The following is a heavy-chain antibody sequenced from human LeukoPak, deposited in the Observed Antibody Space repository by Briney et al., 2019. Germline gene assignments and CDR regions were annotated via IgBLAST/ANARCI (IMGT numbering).Heavy chain of an antibody. V-gene: IGHV1-8*01. Sequence: GASVKVSCKASGYTFTSYDINWVRQATGQGLEWMGWMNPNSGNTGYAQKFQGRVTMTRNTSLSTAYMELSSLRSEDTAVYYCAKRSGAAQARRGFLDVWGKGTTVTISS. J-gene: IGHJ6*04. D-gene: IGHD3-10*01. CDR2: MNPNSGNT. CDR3: AKRSGAAQARRGFLDV. CDR1: GYTFTSYD.